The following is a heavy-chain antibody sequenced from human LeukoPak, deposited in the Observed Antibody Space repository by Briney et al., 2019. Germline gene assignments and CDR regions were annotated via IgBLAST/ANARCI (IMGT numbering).Heavy chain of an antibody. CDR2: ISSSGSTI. V-gene: IGHV3-11*01. CDR1: GFTFSDYY. D-gene: IGHD2-21*02. CDR3: AREHCGGDCYSLFGMDV. J-gene: IGHJ6*02. Sequence: GGSLRLSCAASGFTFSDYYMSWIRQAPGKGLEWVSYISSSGSTIYYADSVKGRFTISRDNAKNSLYLQMNSLRAEDTAVYYCAREHCGGDCYSLFGMDVWGQGTTVTVSS.